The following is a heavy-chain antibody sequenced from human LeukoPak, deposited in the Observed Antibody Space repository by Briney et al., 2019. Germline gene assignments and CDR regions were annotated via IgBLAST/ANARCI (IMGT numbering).Heavy chain of an antibody. CDR3: ARDSYGYLEYYYYGMDV. CDR2: IKPDGSAQ. D-gene: IGHD5-18*01. Sequence: GGSLRLSCVGSGFTFSYYWVTWVRQAPGKGLEWVANIKPDGSAQYYADSVRGRFTISRDSAKNSLYLQMNSLRAEDTAVYYCARDSYGYLEYYYYGMDVWGQGTTVTVSS. CDR1: GFTFSYYW. V-gene: IGHV3-7*03. J-gene: IGHJ6*02.